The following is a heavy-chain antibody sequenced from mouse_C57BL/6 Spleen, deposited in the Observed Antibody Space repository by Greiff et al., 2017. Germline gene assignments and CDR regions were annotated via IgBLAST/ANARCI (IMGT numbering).Heavy chain of an antibody. CDR3: ARYRHYFDY. CDR2: IYPGSGNT. V-gene: IGHV1-66*01. Sequence: QVQLQQSGPELVKPGASVKISCKASGYSFPSYYIHWVKQRPGQGLEWIGWIYPGSGNTKYNETFKGKATLTADTSSSTAYMQLSSRTSEDSAVYYCARYRHYFDYWGQGTTLTVSS. CDR1: GYSFPSYY. J-gene: IGHJ2*01.